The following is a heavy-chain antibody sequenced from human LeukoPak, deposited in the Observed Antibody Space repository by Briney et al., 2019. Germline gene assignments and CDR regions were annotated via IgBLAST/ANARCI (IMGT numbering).Heavy chain of an antibody. CDR2: ISAYNGNT. CDR3: ARDTMIVVVRHAFDI. V-gene: IGHV1-18*01. CDR1: GYTFTSYG. J-gene: IGHJ3*02. D-gene: IGHD3-22*01. Sequence: SSVKVSCKASGYTFTSYGISWVRQAAGQGLEWMGWISAYNGNTNYAQNLQGRVTMTTDTSTRTAYMELRSLRSDDTAVYYCARDTMIVVVRHAFDIWGQGTMVTVSS.